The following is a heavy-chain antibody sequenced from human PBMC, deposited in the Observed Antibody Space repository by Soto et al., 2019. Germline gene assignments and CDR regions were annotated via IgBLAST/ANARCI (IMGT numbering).Heavy chain of an antibody. CDR1: GFTFKSNS. CDR2: ISGSSDYI. V-gene: IGHV3-23*01. Sequence: GGSLRLSCVASGFTFKSNSMSWVRQPPGKGLEWVSAISGSSDYIYYSDSVKGRFTISRHNSKNTLYLQMNSLRAEDTAEYYCARVPDIVVVPAAMGFMDVWGKGTTVTVSS. D-gene: IGHD2-2*01. CDR3: ARVPDIVVVPAAMGFMDV. J-gene: IGHJ6*03.